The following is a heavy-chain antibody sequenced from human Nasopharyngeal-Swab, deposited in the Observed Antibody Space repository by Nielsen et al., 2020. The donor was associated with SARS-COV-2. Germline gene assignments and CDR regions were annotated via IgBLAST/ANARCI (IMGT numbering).Heavy chain of an antibody. D-gene: IGHD3-22*01. V-gene: IGHV4-59*11. CDR3: ARGLYDGSGLLDS. Sequence: SETLSLTCTVSGGSINSHFWSWIRQPPGKGLDWIGYISYGGSTNYNPSLRSRVTISVDTSKSQFSLKLTSVTAADTAVYYCARGLYDGSGLLDSWGHGTLVTVSS. CDR1: GGSINSHF. J-gene: IGHJ5*01. CDR2: ISYGGST.